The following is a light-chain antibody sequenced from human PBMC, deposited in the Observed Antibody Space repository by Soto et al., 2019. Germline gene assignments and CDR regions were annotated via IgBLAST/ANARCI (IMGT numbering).Light chain of an antibody. CDR3: QTWGTGIRV. CDR1: SGHSSYA. Sequence: QSVLTQSPSASASLGASVKLTCTLSSGHSSYAIAWHQQQPEKGPRYLMNVNSDGSHNKGDGIPDRFSGSSSGAERYLTISSLQSEDEADYYCQTWGTGIRVFGGGTQLTVL. V-gene: IGLV4-69*01. J-gene: IGLJ2*01. CDR2: VNSDGSH.